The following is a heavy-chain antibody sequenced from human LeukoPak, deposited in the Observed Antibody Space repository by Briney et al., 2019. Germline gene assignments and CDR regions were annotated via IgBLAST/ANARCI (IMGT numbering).Heavy chain of an antibody. Sequence: PGRSLRLSCAASGCTFSSYGMHWGRQAPGKGLELVAVISYDGSNKYYADSVKGRFTISRDNSKNTLYLQMNSLRAEDTAVYYCAKPREDGDYLDYWGQGTLVTVSS. CDR2: ISYDGSNK. V-gene: IGHV3-30*18. CDR3: AKPREDGDYLDY. J-gene: IGHJ4*02. D-gene: IGHD4-17*01. CDR1: GCTFSSYG.